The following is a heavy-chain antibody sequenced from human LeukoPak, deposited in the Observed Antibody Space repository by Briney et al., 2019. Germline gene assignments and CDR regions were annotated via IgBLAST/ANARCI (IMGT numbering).Heavy chain of an antibody. Sequence: SETLSLTCIVSGGSISSGGYYWSWIRQHPGKGLEWIGYIYYSGGAYYNPSLKSRVTISVDTSENQFSLKLSSVTAADTAVYYCARVNYGSATKEDYWGQGTLVTVSS. CDR3: ARVNYGSATKEDY. CDR2: IYYSGGA. V-gene: IGHV4-31*03. J-gene: IGHJ4*02. D-gene: IGHD3-10*01. CDR1: GGSISSGGYY.